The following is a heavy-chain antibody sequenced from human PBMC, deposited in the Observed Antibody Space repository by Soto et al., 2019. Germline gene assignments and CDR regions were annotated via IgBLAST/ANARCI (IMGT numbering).Heavy chain of an antibody. D-gene: IGHD4-4*01. CDR1: GYSFLDYA. J-gene: IGHJ4*02. V-gene: IGHV1-18*01. CDR3: VTRPPFSNSNLVTYYFDF. Sequence: QVSLLQSGPEVKKPGASLRVSCKASGYSFLDYAIAWVRQARGQRLEWMGWSNPNSGDTNYARSLQGRVTMTADTSTNTVYMELTSLRSDDTAVFYCVTRPPFSNSNLVTYYFDFWGQGTLITVSS. CDR2: SNPNSGDT.